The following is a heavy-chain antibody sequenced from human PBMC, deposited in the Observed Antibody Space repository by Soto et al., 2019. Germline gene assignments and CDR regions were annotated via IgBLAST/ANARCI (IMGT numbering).Heavy chain of an antibody. CDR3: ARGRGLDV. CDR2: IKPDGTEK. V-gene: IGHV3-7*04. CDR1: GFTFSNFW. J-gene: IGHJ6*02. Sequence: EVQVVESGGDLVQPGGSLRLSCAASGFTFSNFWMTWVRQTPGKGLEWVANIKPDGTEKYYVDSVKGRFTVSRDNAKNSLDLQMNSLRVEDTDVYYCARGRGLDVRGQGTTVTVSS.